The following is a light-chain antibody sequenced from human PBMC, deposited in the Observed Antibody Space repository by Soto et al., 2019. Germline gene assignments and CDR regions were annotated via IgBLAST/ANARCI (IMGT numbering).Light chain of an antibody. CDR1: QSVSSSY. J-gene: IGKJ1*01. CDR3: QQYGSSWT. Sequence: EIVLTQSPGTLSLSPGERATLSCRASQSVSSSYLAWYQQKPGQAPRLLIYGASSRATGIPDRFIGSGSGTDFKLTISRLEPEYFAVYYCQQYGSSWTFGQGTKVEIK. CDR2: GAS. V-gene: IGKV3-20*01.